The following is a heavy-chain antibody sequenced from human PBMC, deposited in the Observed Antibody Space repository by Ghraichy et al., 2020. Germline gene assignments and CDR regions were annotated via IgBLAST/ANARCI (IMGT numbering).Heavy chain of an antibody. V-gene: IGHV3-23*01. D-gene: IGHD5-12*01. Sequence: GGALRLSCAASGFTFSSCAMAWVRQAPGKGLEWVTLIAVSDDFTSYADSVKGRFTISRDNSKKMLFLQMNSLRAEDTAVYFCAKARCSGYGCDYFDYWGQGTLVSVSS. CDR2: IAVSDDFT. J-gene: IGHJ4*02. CDR3: AKARCSGYGCDYFDY. CDR1: GFTFSSCA.